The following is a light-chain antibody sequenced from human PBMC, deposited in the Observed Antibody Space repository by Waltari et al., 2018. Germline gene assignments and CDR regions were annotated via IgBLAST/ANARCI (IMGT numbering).Light chain of an antibody. CDR3: AAWDDSLNGWV. CDR2: SNN. CDR1: SSNIASNT. V-gene: IGLV1-44*01. J-gene: IGLJ3*02. Sequence: QSVLTQPPSASGTPGQRVTISCSGSSSNIASNTVIWYQHLPGTAPKLLIYSNNRRPSGVPDRFSGSKSGTSASLAISGLQSEDEADYYCAAWDDSLNGWVFGGGTKLTVL.